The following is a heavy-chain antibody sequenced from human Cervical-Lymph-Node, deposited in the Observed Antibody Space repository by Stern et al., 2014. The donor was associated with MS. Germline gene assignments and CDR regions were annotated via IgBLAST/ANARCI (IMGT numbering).Heavy chain of an antibody. J-gene: IGHJ3*02. CDR1: GFTFTSYG. CDR2: ISAYNGRT. CDR3: ARGLLGSGNAFDI. V-gene: IGHV1-18*01. D-gene: IGHD1-26*01. Sequence: VQLVQSGAEVKKPGASVKVSCKASGFTFTSYGISWVRQAPGQGLEWVALISAYNGRTNTAQKLQGRVTMTTDTSTSTAYMELRRLRSDDTAVYYCARGLLGSGNAFDIWGQGTMVTVSS.